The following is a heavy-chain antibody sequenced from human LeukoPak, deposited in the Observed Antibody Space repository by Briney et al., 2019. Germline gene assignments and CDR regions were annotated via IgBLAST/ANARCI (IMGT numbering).Heavy chain of an antibody. V-gene: IGHV4-59*08. D-gene: IGHD3-10*01. J-gene: IGHJ5*02. CDR3: ARHSPTEKYYYGSGRKSWFDP. Sequence: SETLSLTCTVSGGSISSYYWSWIRQPPGKGLEWIGYIYYSGSTNYNPSLKSRVTISVDTSKNQFSLKLSSVTAADTAVYYCARHSPTEKYYYGSGRKSWFDPWGQGTLVTVSS. CDR2: IYYSGST. CDR1: GGSISSYY.